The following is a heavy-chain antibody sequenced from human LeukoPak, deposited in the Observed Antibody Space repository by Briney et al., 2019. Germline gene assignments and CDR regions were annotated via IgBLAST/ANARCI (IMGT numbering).Heavy chain of an antibody. CDR1: AGSISLYNTYY. D-gene: IGHD3-22*01. V-gene: IGHV4-59*01. CDR3: ARTLRDYYDSSGYYYGPYYYYYMDV. J-gene: IGHJ6*03. Sequence: SETLSLTCTVSAGSISLYNTYYWNWIRQSPGKGLEWIGYIYYSGSTSYNPSLKSRVTISVDTSKNQFSLKLSSVTASDTAVYYCARTLRDYYDSSGYYYGPYYYYYMDVWGKGTTVTISS. CDR2: IYYSGST.